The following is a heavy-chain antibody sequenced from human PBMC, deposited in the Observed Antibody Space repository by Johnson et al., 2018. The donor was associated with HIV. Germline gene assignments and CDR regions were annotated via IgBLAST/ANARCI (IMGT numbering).Heavy chain of an antibody. CDR1: GFTFDDYT. D-gene: IGHD2-8*02. J-gene: IGHJ3*02. Sequence: EVQLVESGGVVVQPGGSLRLSCAASGFTFDDYTMHWVRQGPGKGLEWVGRIKSKTDGGTTDYAAPVKGRFTISRDDSKNTLYLQMNSLKTEDTALYYCTTVGGILGTYAFDIWGQGTMVTVSS. V-gene: IGHV3-15*01. CDR2: IKSKTDGGTT. CDR3: TTVGGILGTYAFDI.